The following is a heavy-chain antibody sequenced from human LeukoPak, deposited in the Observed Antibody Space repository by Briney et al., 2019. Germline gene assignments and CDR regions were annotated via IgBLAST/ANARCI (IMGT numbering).Heavy chain of an antibody. D-gene: IGHD3-16*01. Sequence: GGSLRLSCAASGFTFSGYAMSWVRQAPGKGLEWVSAISGSGGSTYYADSVKGRFTISRDNSKNTLYLQMNSLRAEDTAVYYCAKRGFGFYYGMDVWGQGTTVTVSS. CDR1: GFTFSGYA. V-gene: IGHV3-23*01. J-gene: IGHJ6*02. CDR3: AKRGFGFYYGMDV. CDR2: ISGSGGST.